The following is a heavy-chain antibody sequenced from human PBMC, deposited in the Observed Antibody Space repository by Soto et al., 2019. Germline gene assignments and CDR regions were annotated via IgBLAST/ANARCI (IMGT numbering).Heavy chain of an antibody. CDR3: ASLAQGTTAGGGVRVGFDY. J-gene: IGHJ4*02. CDR2: IYYSGST. D-gene: IGHD2-8*02. V-gene: IGHV4-61*03. Sequence: SETLSLTCTVSGGSVSSGSHYWSWIRQPPGRGLEYIGYIYYSGSTNYNPSLKSRVTISVDMSRNHFSLKLTSVTSAATAVYYCASLAQGTTAGGGVRVGFDYAGQ. CDR1: GGSVSSGSHY.